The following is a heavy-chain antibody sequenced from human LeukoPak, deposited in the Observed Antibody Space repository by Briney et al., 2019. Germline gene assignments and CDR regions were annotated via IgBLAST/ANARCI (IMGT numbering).Heavy chain of an antibody. V-gene: IGHV1-69*01. J-gene: IGHJ6*03. Sequence: ASVKVSCKASGGTFSNYAISWVRQAPGQGLERMGGIIPFIDTANYAQKLQGRVTITADESTSTAYMELSSLRSEDTAVYYCGRTRFSNIGVELRDYYYYYMDVWGKGTTVTVSS. CDR1: GGTFSNYA. D-gene: IGHD1-7*01. CDR3: GRTRFSNIGVELRDYYYYYMDV. CDR2: IIPFIDTA.